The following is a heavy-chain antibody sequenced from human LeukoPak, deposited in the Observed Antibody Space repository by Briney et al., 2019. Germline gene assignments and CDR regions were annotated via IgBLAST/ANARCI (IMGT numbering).Heavy chain of an antibody. Sequence: GGSLRLSCAASGFTFSSYAMSWVRQAPGKGLEWVSAISGSGGSTYYADSVKGRFTISRDNAKNSLYLQMNSLRAEDTAVYYCARGKQWLGNWGQGTLVTVSS. J-gene: IGHJ4*02. V-gene: IGHV3-23*01. CDR1: GFTFSSYA. D-gene: IGHD6-19*01. CDR2: ISGSGGST. CDR3: ARGKQWLGN.